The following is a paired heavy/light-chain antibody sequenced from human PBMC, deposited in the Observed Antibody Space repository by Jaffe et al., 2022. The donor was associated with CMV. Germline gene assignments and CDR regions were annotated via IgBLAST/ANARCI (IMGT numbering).Heavy chain of an antibody. D-gene: IGHD3-10*01. V-gene: IGHV3-53*01. CDR2: TYSDGTA. CDR1: GFTVRTNY. CDR3: ARGYGAGSYFFDN. Sequence: VHVVESGGGLIQPGGYLRLSCVASGFTVRTNYMGWVRQAPGKGLEWVSSTYSDGTAYYGDSVKGRFTISRDNSGNTLYLELNNLRAEDTAVYFCARGYGAGSYFFDNWGQGTLVTVAS. J-gene: IGHJ4*02.
Light chain of an antibody. V-gene: IGLV2-8*01. CDR2: EVH. J-gene: IGLJ3*02. CDR3: SSYAGNNKLV. CDR1: SRDIGNYNF. Sequence: QSALTQPPSASGSPGQSIIISCTGASRDIGNYNFVSWYQQHPGKAPRLIIYEVHKRPSGVPDRFSGSKSGITASLFISGLQGDDEATYYCSSYAGNNKLVFGGGTTLTVL.